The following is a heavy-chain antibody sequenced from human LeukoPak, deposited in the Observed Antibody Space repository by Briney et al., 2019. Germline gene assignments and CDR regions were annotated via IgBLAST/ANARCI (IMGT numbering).Heavy chain of an antibody. V-gene: IGHV3-30*04. CDR3: ARVSWKVEPY. J-gene: IGHJ4*02. CDR2: ISYDGSNK. CDR1: GFTFSSYA. D-gene: IGHD3-16*02. Sequence: AGGSLRLPCAASGFTFSSYAMHWVRQAPAKGLEWVAVISYDGSNKYYADSVKGRFTISRDNTKNTLYLQMNSLRAEDTAVYYCARVSWKVEPYWGQGTLVTVSS.